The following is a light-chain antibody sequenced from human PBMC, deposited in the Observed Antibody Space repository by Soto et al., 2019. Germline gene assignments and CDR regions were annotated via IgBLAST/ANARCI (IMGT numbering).Light chain of an antibody. V-gene: IGLV2-14*01. Sequence: QSVLTQPASVSGSPGQSITISCTGTSSDVGDYNYVSWYQQHPGKAPKLMIFDVSNRPSGVSNRFSGSKSGNTASLTISELQAEDEAEYYCSSYTSSSTYVFGTGTKVTVL. CDR3: SSYTSSSTYV. CDR2: DVS. CDR1: SSDVGDYNY. J-gene: IGLJ1*01.